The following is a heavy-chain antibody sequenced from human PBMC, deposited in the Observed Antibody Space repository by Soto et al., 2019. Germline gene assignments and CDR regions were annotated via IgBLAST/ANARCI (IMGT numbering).Heavy chain of an antibody. V-gene: IGHV1-3*01. CDR1: GYTFTSYA. D-gene: IGHD3-22*01. J-gene: IGHJ3*02. CDR2: INAGNGNT. Sequence: ASVKVSCKASGYTFTSYAMHWVRQAPGQKLEWMGWINAGNGNTKYYQMFQGRVTIPGDTSASKAYLELTGLRFKDTVVFFCAGPVYYDSSVYYFDVAFDIWGKGKRVT. CDR3: AGPVYYDSSVYYFDVAFDI.